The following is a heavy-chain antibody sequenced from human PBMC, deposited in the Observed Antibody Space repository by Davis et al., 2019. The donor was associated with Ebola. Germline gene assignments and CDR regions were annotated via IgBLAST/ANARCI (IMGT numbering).Heavy chain of an antibody. CDR1: GFTFSSYG. J-gene: IGHJ6*02. Sequence: GESLKISCAASGFTFSSYGMHWVRQAPGKGLEWVAVISYDGSNKYYADSVKGRFTISRDNSKNTLYLQMNSLRAEDTAVYYCAKDPGYCSSTSCYGYGMDVWGQGTTVTVSS. D-gene: IGHD2-2*01. CDR2: ISYDGSNK. V-gene: IGHV3-30*18. CDR3: AKDPGYCSSTSCYGYGMDV.